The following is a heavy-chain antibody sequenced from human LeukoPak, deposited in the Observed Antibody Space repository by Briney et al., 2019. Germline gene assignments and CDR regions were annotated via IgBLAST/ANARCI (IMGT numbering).Heavy chain of an antibody. Sequence: GASVKVSCKASGYSFTGYYMHWVRQAPGQGLEWMGWSNPNSGATNYAQKFQGRVTMTRDTSISTAYMELSRLRSDDTAVYYCARGPKWELQFIWSDYWGQGTLVTVSS. D-gene: IGHD1-26*01. CDR1: GYSFTGYY. V-gene: IGHV1-2*02. CDR2: SNPNSGAT. CDR3: ARGPKWELQFIWSDY. J-gene: IGHJ4*02.